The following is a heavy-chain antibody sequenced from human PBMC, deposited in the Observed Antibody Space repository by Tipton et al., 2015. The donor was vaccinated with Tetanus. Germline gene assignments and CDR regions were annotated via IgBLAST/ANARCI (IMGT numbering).Heavy chain of an antibody. CDR2: INQDGSEK. D-gene: IGHD2-15*01. CDR1: GFTFSSSW. CDR3: AREVGVVAAND. J-gene: IGHJ4*02. V-gene: IGHV3-7*01. Sequence: SLRLSCAASGFTFSSSWMSWVRQAPGKGLEWVANINQDGSEKNYVESVKGRFTISRDNAQNSLYLQMSSLRAEDMAVYYCAREVGVVAANDWGQGTLVTVSS.